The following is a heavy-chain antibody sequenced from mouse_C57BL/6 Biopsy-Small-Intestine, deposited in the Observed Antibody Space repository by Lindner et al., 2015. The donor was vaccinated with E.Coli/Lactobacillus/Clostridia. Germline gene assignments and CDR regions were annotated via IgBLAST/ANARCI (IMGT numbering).Heavy chain of an antibody. J-gene: IGHJ3*01. Sequence: VQLQESGVELVKPGASVKISCKASGYSFTGYNMNWVKQSHGKSLEWIGNINPYYGSISYNQKFKGKATLTVDKSSSTAYMQLNSLTSEDSAVYYCARGDSAWFAYWGQGDSGHCLC. CDR3: ARGDSAWFAY. CDR1: GYSFTGYN. D-gene: IGHD2-13*01. V-gene: IGHV1-39*01. CDR2: INPYYGSI.